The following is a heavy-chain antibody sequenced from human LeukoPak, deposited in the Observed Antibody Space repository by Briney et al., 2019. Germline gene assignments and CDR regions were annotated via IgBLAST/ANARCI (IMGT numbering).Heavy chain of an antibody. V-gene: IGHV4-4*08. CDR2: IHSSGGT. D-gene: IGHD6-19*01. CDR3: ARLPDISGWPFDY. J-gene: IGHJ4*02. Sequence: KPSETLSLTCTVSAGSMTGHYWTWIRQPPGKGLEWIAYIHSSGGTSYNPSLKSRVTVSVDTSKSHFSLKLTSVTAADTAVYYCARLPDISGWPFDYWGQGTLLTVSS. CDR1: AGSMTGHY.